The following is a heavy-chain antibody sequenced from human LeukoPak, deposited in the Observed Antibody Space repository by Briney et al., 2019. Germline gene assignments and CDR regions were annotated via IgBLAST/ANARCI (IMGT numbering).Heavy chain of an antibody. Sequence: SETLSLTCTVSGGSISSGSYYWSWIRQPAGKGLEWIGRIYTSGSTNYNPSLKSRVTISVDKSKNQFSLKLSSVTAADTAVYYCARERGYYYDSSGYYIDYWGQGTLVTVSS. CDR2: IYTSGST. J-gene: IGHJ4*02. CDR3: ARERGYYYDSSGYYIDY. CDR1: GGSISSGSYY. D-gene: IGHD3-22*01. V-gene: IGHV4-61*02.